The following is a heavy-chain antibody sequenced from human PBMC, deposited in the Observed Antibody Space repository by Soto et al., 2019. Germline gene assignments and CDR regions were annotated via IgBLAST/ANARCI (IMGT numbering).Heavy chain of an antibody. CDR2: ISSSSSTI. CDR1: GFTFSSYS. Sequence: EVQLVESGGGLVQPGGSLRLSCAASGFTFSSYSMNWVRQAPGKGLEWVSYISSSSSTIYYADSVKGRFTISRDNAKNSLYLQMNSLRAEDTAVYYCARGSDDYDYDYMDVWGKGTSVTVSS. J-gene: IGHJ6*03. CDR3: ARGSDDYDYDYMDV. V-gene: IGHV3-48*01.